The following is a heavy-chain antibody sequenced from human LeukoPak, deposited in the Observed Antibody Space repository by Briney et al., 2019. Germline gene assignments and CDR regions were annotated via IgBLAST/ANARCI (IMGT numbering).Heavy chain of an antibody. CDR3: ARGPERTRYYNSSGYQIDY. Sequence: ASVKVSCKASGYTFTTYIMNWVRQAPGQGLEWMGWINTNTGNPTYAQGFTGRFVFSLDTSVSTAYLQISSLKAEDTAVYYCARGPERTRYYNSSGYQIDYWGQGTLVTVSS. CDR1: GYTFTTYI. J-gene: IGHJ4*02. V-gene: IGHV7-4-1*02. D-gene: IGHD3-22*01. CDR2: INTNTGNP.